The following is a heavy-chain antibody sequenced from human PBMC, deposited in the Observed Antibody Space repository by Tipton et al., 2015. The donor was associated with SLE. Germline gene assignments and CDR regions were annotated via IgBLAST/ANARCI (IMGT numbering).Heavy chain of an antibody. D-gene: IGHD3-3*01. Sequence: SLRLSCAASGFTFSSYGMHWVRQAPGKGLEWVAVISYDGSNKYYADSVKGRFTISRDNSKNTLYLQMNSLRAEDTAVYYCAKPYYDFWSLEDYYYYMDVWGKGTTVTVSS. CDR2: ISYDGSNK. CDR3: AKPYYDFWSLEDYYYYMDV. J-gene: IGHJ6*03. CDR1: GFTFSSYG. V-gene: IGHV3-30*18.